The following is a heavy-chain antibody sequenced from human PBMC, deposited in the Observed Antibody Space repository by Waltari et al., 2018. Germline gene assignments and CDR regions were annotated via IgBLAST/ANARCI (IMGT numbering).Heavy chain of an antibody. CDR1: GYTFTSYD. D-gene: IGHD4-4*01. V-gene: IGHV1-8*01. Sequence: QVQLVPSGAEVKKPAASVKVSCKASGYTFTSYDIHWLRQATGQGLEWMGWMNPNSGNTGYAQKFQGRVTMTRNTSISTAYMELSSLRSEDTAVYYCASSKTVTSRYYYYYYGMDVWGQGTTVTVSS. CDR2: MNPNSGNT. CDR3: ASSKTVTSRYYYYYYGMDV. J-gene: IGHJ6*02.